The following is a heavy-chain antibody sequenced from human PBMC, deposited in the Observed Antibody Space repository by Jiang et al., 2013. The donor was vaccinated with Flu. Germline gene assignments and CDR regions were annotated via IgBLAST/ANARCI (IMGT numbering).Heavy chain of an antibody. CDR3: ARDGFYSTLESYYGSFDY. V-gene: IGHV3-7*03. J-gene: IGHJ4*02. D-gene: IGHD3-10*01. Sequence: QLVESGGGLVQPGGSLRLSCVASGFNFRDYCMSWVRQTPGKGLEWVASMRQDGVVKYYVDSIKGQFTISRDNAKNSVYLQMNSLRAEDTAVYYCARDGFYSTLESYYGSFDYWGQGTLVTVSS. CDR1: GFNFRDYC. CDR2: MRQDGVVK.